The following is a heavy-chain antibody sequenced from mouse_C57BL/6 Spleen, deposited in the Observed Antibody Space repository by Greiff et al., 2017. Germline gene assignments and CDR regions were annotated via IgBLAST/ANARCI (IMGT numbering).Heavy chain of an antibody. CDR3: ASPVVATDAMDY. CDR2: IHPNSGST. J-gene: IGHJ4*01. D-gene: IGHD1-1*01. CDR1: GYTFTSYW. Sequence: QVQLQQPGAELVKPGASVKLSCKASGYTFTSYWMHWVKQRPGQGLEWIGKIHPNSGSTYYNEKFKGKATLTVDKSSSTAYMQLSSLTSEDSAVYYCASPVVATDAMDYWGQGTSVTVSS. V-gene: IGHV1-64*01.